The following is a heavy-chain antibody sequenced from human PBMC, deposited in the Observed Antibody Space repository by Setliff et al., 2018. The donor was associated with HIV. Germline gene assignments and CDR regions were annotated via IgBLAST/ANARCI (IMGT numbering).Heavy chain of an antibody. D-gene: IGHD2-15*01. CDR3: ASLLPVDY. V-gene: IGHV3-7*03. CDR2: IKEDGSEK. CDR1: GFTLGSDW. Sequence: RLSCAASGFTLGSDWMSWVRQAPGKGLEWVASIKEDGSEKYYVDSLKGRFTISRDTAKNTLYLQVSSLRAEDTAVYYCASLLPVDYWGQGTLVTVSS. J-gene: IGHJ4*02.